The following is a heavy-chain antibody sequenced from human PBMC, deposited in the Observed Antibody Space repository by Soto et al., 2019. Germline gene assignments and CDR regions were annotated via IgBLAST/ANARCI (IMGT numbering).Heavy chain of an antibody. J-gene: IGHJ6*03. D-gene: IGHD2-2*01. Sequence: SETLSLTCTVSGGSISSYYWSWIRQPPGKGLEWIGYIYYSGSTNYNPSLKSRVTISVDTSKNQFSLKLSSVTAADTAVYYCARSGQPDIVVVPAATTGDYYYYMDVWGKGTTVTVSS. V-gene: IGHV4-59*01. CDR3: ARSGQPDIVVVPAATTGDYYYYMDV. CDR1: GGSISSYY. CDR2: IYYSGST.